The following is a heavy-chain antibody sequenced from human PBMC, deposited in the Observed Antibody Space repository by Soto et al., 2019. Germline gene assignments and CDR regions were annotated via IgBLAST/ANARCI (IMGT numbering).Heavy chain of an antibody. Sequence: GGSLRLSCAASGFTFSSYAMSWVRQAPGKGLEWVSAISGSGGSTYYADSVKGRFTISRDNSKNTLYLQMNSLRAEDTAVYYCAKGLLYCSGGSCYNHPPSYFDYWGQGTLVTVSS. V-gene: IGHV3-23*01. J-gene: IGHJ4*02. CDR3: AKGLLYCSGGSCYNHPPSYFDY. D-gene: IGHD2-15*01. CDR1: GFTFSSYA. CDR2: ISGSGGST.